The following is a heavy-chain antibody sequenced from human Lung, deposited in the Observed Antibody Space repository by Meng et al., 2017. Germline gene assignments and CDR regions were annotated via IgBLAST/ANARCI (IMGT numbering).Heavy chain of an antibody. V-gene: IGHV4-4*02. CDR2: IFHSGST. J-gene: IGHJ4*02. CDR3: ARFDISSSGRGDY. D-gene: IGHD1-26*01. Sequence: QVQLQESGPGLVKPSVTLYLTCAVSGGSITSSTWWSWVRQTPGKGLEWFGEIFHSGSTNYNPPLESRVTISVDKSKNQFSLKVYSVTAADTATYYCARFDISSSGRGDYWGQGILVTVSS. CDR1: GGSITSSTW.